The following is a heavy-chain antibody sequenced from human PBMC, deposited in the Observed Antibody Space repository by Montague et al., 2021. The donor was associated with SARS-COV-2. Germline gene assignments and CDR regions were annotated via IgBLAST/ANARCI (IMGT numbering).Heavy chain of an antibody. J-gene: IGHJ4*02. D-gene: IGHD3-10*01. CDR1: SGSIISSGYY. Sequence: SETLSLTCSVSSGSIISSGYYWGWIRQPPGKELEWIGNIYYSGTTNYNPSLQSRVTISVDTSKNHLSLRLSSMTAADTAVYFCARGVIRGVTTPFDYWGQGSQVTVSS. CDR2: IYYSGTT. V-gene: IGHV4-39*02. CDR3: ARGVIRGVTTPFDY.